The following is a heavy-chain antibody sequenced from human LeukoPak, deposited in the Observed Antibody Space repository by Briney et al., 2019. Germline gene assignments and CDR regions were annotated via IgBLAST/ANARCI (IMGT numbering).Heavy chain of an antibody. CDR3: ARGGVVVVAATIYYYYGMDV. CDR1: GYTFTSYD. D-gene: IGHD2-15*01. Sequence: EASVKASCKASGYTFTSYDINWVRQATGQGLEWMGWMNPNSGNTGYAQKFQGRVTMARNTSISTAYMELSSPRSEDTAVYYCARGGVVVVAATIYYYYGMDVWGQGTTVTVSS. V-gene: IGHV1-8*01. CDR2: MNPNSGNT. J-gene: IGHJ6*02.